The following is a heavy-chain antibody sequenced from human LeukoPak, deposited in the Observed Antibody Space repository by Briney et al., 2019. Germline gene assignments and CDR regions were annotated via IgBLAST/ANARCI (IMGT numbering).Heavy chain of an antibody. Sequence: PSETLSLTCTVSGGSIIPYYWSWIRQPPGKGLEWIAHITYSGSINYNPSLKSRVTISVDTSKNQFSLKVISMTAADTAVYYCARQPPPDIHIDIWGQGTLVTVSS. V-gene: IGHV4-59*08. J-gene: IGHJ3*02. CDR2: ITYSGSI. CDR3: ARQPPPDIHIDI. CDR1: GGSIIPYY.